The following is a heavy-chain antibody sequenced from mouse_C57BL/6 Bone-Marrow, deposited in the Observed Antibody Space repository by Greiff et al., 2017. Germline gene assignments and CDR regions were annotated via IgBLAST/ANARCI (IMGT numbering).Heavy chain of an antibody. CDR2: INPYNGGT. D-gene: IGHD2-14*01. CDR1: GYTFTDYY. J-gene: IGHJ1*03. CDR3: AVRGDWYFDV. V-gene: IGHV1-19*01. Sequence: VQLQQSGPVLVKPGASVKMSCKASGYTFTDYYMNWVKQSHGKSLEWIGVINPYNGGTSYNQKFKGKATLTVDESTSTSYMELNSLTSEDSAVYYCAVRGDWYFDVWGTGTTVTVSS.